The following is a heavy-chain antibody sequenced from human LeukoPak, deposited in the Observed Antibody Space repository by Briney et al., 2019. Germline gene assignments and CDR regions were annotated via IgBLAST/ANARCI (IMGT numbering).Heavy chain of an antibody. CDR1: GFNVSTNY. V-gene: IGHV3-66*03. CDR3: ARSGAIDDFLPVQVRIDY. J-gene: IGHJ4*02. CDR2: IYNNGRT. D-gene: IGHD3-3*01. Sequence: QPGGSLRLSCAASGFNVSTNYMTWVRQAPGKGLEWVSVIYNNGRTYYADSVKGRFTISRDNSKNTLYLQMGSLRAEDMAVYYCARSGAIDDFLPVQVRIDYWGQGTLVTVSS.